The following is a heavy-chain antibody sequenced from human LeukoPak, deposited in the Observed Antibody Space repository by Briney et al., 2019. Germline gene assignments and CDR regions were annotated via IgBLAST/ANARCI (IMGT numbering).Heavy chain of an antibody. CDR1: GYSINNYW. Sequence: GESLKISCKGSGYSINNYWIGWVRQMPGKGLEWMGIIYPADSDIRYSPSFQGRVAISADKSISTAYLQWSSLKASDTAMYYCARQEYCSGGSCYTWFDPWGQGTLVTVSS. CDR3: ARQEYCSGGSCYTWFDP. V-gene: IGHV5-51*01. D-gene: IGHD2-15*01. CDR2: IYPADSDI. J-gene: IGHJ5*02.